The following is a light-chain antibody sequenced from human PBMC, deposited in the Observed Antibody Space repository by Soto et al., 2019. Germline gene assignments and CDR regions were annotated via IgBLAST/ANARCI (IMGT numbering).Light chain of an antibody. CDR1: QSISSW. CDR3: QQYNSYPWT. Sequence: DIQMTQSPSTLSASVGDRVTITCRASQSISSWLAWFQKKPGKAPKLLIYDVSSLESGVPSRFSGSGSGTEFTLTISSLQPDDFATYYCQQYNSYPWTFGQGTKVDIK. J-gene: IGKJ1*01. V-gene: IGKV1-5*01. CDR2: DVS.